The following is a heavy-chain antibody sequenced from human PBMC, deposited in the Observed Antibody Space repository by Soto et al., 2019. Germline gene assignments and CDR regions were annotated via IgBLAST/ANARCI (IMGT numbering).Heavy chain of an antibody. CDR2: IYYSGST. Sequence: SETLSLTCTVSGGSISSGGYYWSRIRQHPGKGLEWIGYIYYSGSTYYNPSLKSRVTISVDTSKNQFSLKLSSVTAADTAVYYCARTNSRLLWFGEFQYYVDYWGQGTLVTVSS. J-gene: IGHJ4*02. CDR3: ARTNSRLLWFGEFQYYVDY. CDR1: GGSISSGGYY. V-gene: IGHV4-31*03. D-gene: IGHD3-10*01.